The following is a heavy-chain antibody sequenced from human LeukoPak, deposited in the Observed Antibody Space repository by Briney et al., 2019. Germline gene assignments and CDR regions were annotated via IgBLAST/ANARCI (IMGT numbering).Heavy chain of an antibody. V-gene: IGHV4-59*01. CDR2: IYYSGST. J-gene: IGHJ6*02. CDR3: ARVGHYYGSGSYANYYGMDV. CDR1: GGSISSYY. Sequence: SETLSLTCTVSGGSISSYYWSWIRQPPGKGLEWIGYIYYSGSTNYNPSLKSRVTISVDTSKNQFSLKLSSVTAADTAVYYCARVGHYYGSGSYANYYGMDVWGQGTTVTVSS. D-gene: IGHD3-10*01.